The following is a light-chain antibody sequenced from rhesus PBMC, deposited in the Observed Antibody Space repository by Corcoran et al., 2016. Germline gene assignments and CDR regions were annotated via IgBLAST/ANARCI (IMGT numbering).Light chain of an antibody. CDR1: QSIIRW. Sequence: DIQMTQSPSSLSASVGDTVTITCRASQSIIRWLDWYQLKPGKAPKAVIYKASSLQSGVPSRFSGSGSGTDFTLTISNLQPEDFATYYCQQHNSYPLTFGGGTKVELK. V-gene: IGKV1-22*01. J-gene: IGKJ4*01. CDR3: QQHNSYPLT. CDR2: KAS.